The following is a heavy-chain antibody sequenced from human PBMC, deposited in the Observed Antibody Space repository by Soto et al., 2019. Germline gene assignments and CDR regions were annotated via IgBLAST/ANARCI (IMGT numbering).Heavy chain of an antibody. CDR3: ARDYYDSSGYHNFDY. CDR2: INPNSGGT. Sequence: ASVKVSCKASGYTFTGYYMHWVRQAPGQGLEWMGWINPNSGGTNYAQKFQGWVTMTRDTSISTAYMELSRLRSDDTAVYYCARDYYDSSGYHNFDYWGQGTLVTVSS. D-gene: IGHD3-22*01. J-gene: IGHJ4*02. V-gene: IGHV1-2*04. CDR1: GYTFTGYY.